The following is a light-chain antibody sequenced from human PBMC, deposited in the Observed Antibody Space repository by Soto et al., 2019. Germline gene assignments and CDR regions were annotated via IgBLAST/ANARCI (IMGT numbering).Light chain of an antibody. CDR2: GAS. CDR3: QQYGGSPQT. Sequence: EIVLTQSPGTPALSPGEGVTLSRRASQSVSKYLAWYQQKPGQAPRLLIYGASSRATGIPDSFSGSGSGTDFTLTISRLEPEDFAVYYCQQYGGSPQTFGQGTKVDIK. CDR1: QSVSKY. V-gene: IGKV3-20*01. J-gene: IGKJ1*01.